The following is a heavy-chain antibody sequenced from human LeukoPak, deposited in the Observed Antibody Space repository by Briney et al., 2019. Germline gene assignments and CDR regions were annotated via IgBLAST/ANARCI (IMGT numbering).Heavy chain of an antibody. CDR2: IIPIFGTA. D-gene: IGHD3-10*01. V-gene: IGHV1-69*13. CDR3: ARSYYGSGSDYYYYYMDV. CDR1: GYTFTSYG. J-gene: IGHJ6*03. Sequence: SVKVSCKASGYTFTSYGISWVRQAPGQGLEWMGGIIPIFGTANYAQKFQGRVTITADESTSTAYMELSSLRSEDTAVYYCARSYYGSGSDYYYYYMDVWGKGTTVTISS.